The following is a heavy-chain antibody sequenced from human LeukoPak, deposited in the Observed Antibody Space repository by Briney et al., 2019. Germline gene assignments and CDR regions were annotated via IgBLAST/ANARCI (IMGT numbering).Heavy chain of an antibody. CDR3: ARFDWGN. Sequence: PSETLSLTCAVYGGSFSGYYWSWIRQPPGKGLGWIGEINHSGSTNYNPSLKSRVTISVDTSKNQFSLKLSSVTAADTAVYYCARFDWGNWGQGTLVTVPS. J-gene: IGHJ4*02. CDR1: GGSFSGYY. V-gene: IGHV4-34*01. D-gene: IGHD7-27*01. CDR2: INHSGST.